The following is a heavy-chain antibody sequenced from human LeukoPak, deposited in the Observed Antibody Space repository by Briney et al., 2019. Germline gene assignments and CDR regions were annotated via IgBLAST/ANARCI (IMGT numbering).Heavy chain of an antibody. CDR1: GFTFSSYA. D-gene: IGHD3-3*01. CDR3: AKASPITIFGVVNLFDY. J-gene: IGHJ4*02. Sequence: GGSLRLSCAASGFTFSSYAMSWVRQAPGKGLEWVSAISGSGGSTYYADSVKGRFTISRDNSKNTQYLQMNSLRAENTAVYYCAKASPITIFGVVNLFDYWGQGTLVTVSS. V-gene: IGHV3-23*01. CDR2: ISGSGGST.